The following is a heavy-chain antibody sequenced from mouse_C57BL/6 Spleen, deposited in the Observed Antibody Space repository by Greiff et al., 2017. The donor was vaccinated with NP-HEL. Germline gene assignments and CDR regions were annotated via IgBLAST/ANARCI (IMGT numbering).Heavy chain of an antibody. Sequence: QVQLKQPGAELVKPGASVKLSCKASGYTFTSYWMHWVKQRPGQGLEWIGMIHPNSGSTNYNEKFKSKATLTVDKSSSTAYMQLSSLTSEDSAVYYCAREITWEGYWGQGTTLTVSS. CDR1: GYTFTSYW. D-gene: IGHD4-1*01. CDR3: AREITWEGY. CDR2: IHPNSGST. V-gene: IGHV1-64*01. J-gene: IGHJ2*01.